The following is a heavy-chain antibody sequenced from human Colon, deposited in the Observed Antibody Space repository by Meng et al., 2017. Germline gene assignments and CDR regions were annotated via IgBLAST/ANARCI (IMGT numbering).Heavy chain of an antibody. J-gene: IGHJ4*02. CDR3: ARGSGVNLDRGAVGSFDS. D-gene: IGHD3-10*01. V-gene: IGHV3-13*01. CDR1: GFTFSSYD. Sequence: GGSLRLSCVASGFTFSSYDMHWVRQSTGETLEWVSGIGTGDDTHYAASVEGRVTISRQNAKNYLELQMNSLRAGDTAVYYCARGSGVNLDRGAVGSFDSWGRGILVTVSS. CDR2: IGTGDDT.